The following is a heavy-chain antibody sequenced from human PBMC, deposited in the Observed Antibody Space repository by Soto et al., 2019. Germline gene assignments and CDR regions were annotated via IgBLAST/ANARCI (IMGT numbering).Heavy chain of an antibody. Sequence: SETLSLTCTVSGGSVSSGSYYWSWIRQPPGKGLEWIGYIYYSGSTNYNPSLKSRFTISVDTSKNQSSLKMSYVTAADTAVYPCARDRLASCGGDCSINHFPYWGQCAMVT. V-gene: IGHV4-61*01. D-gene: IGHD2-21*02. CDR1: GGSVSSGSYY. CDR3: ARDRLASCGGDCSINHFPY. CDR2: IYYSGST. J-gene: IGHJ4*02.